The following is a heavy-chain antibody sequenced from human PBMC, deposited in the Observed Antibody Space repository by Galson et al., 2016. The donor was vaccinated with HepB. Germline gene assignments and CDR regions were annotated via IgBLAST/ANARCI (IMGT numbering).Heavy chain of an antibody. D-gene: IGHD3-10*01. CDR1: GFTFSRHC. J-gene: IGHJ3*02. Sequence: SLRLSCAASGFTFSRHCLHWVRQAPGKGLVWVSSITSDGSSKYYADSVTGRFTISSDNAKNTLYLQMNSLRAEDTAVYYCAREVVRGTDAFDIWGQGTMVTVSS. CDR3: AREVVRGTDAFDI. V-gene: IGHV3-74*01. CDR2: ITSDGSSK.